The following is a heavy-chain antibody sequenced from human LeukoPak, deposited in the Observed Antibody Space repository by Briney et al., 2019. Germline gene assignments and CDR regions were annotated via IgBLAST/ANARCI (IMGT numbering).Heavy chain of an antibody. CDR1: GFTFSSYA. V-gene: IGHV3-23*01. CDR2: ISGSGGIT. D-gene: IGHD6-19*01. CDR3: AKDPRYSSGWYPEYFQH. Sequence: GGSLRLSCAASGFTFSSYAMSWVRQAPGKGLEWVSAISGSGGITYYAGSVKGRFTISRDNSKNTLYLQMNTLGAADTAVYYCAKDPRYSSGWYPEYFQHWGQGTLVTVSS. J-gene: IGHJ1*01.